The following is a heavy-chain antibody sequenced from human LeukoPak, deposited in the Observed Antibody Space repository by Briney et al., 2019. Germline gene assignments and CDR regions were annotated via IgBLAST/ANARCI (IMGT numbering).Heavy chain of an antibody. CDR1: GGSISSSSYY. V-gene: IGHV4-39*07. CDR2: IYYSGST. Sequence: NPSETLSLTCTVSGGSISSSSYYWGWIRQPPGKGLEWIGSIYYSGSTYYNPSLKSRVTISVDTSKNQFSLKLSSVTAADTAVYYCARAPRVVVTDPYWYFDLWGRGTLVTVSS. D-gene: IGHD2-21*02. CDR3: ARAPRVVVTDPYWYFDL. J-gene: IGHJ2*01.